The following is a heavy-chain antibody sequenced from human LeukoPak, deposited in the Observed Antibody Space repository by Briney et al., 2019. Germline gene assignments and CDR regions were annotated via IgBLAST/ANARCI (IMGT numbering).Heavy chain of an antibody. CDR3: ALGYNFGYQYFDF. D-gene: IGHD5-18*01. J-gene: IGHJ4*02. V-gene: IGHV3-30*02. Sequence: PGGSLRLSCAASGFSFSSSGIHWVRRAPGKGLEWMTFIRYDGSQKYYADSVKGRFTISRDDSKNTLSLQMNNLRAEDTAVYYCALGYNFGYQYFDFWGQGTLVTVSS. CDR1: GFSFSSSG. CDR2: IRYDGSQK.